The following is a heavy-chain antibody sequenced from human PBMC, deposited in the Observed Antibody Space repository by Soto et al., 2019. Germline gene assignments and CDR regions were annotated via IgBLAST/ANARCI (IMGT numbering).Heavy chain of an antibody. CDR1: GYTFNIHA. V-gene: IGHV1-3*01. CDR3: ARGLYGSADF. Sequence: ASVKVTCKASGYTFNIHAIHWVRPAPGQRLEWMGWINGGDGKTEYSQTFQGRLTLTRDTSTTTVYMELNTLTSEDTAVYYCARGLYGSADFWGQGTLVTVSS. J-gene: IGHJ4*02. CDR2: INGGDGKT. D-gene: IGHD3-10*01.